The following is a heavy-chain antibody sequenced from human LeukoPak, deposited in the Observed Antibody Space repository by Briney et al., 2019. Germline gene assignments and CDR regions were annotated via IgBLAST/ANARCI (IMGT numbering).Heavy chain of an antibody. CDR1: GGSISSSYYY. V-gene: IGHV4-39*01. CDR3: ARHEDRNWYFDH. Sequence: SETLSLTCTVSGGSISSSYYYWGWIRQPPGKGLEWIGTIYYSGSTYYNPSLKSRVTISVDTSKNQFSLELSSVTAPDTAVYYCARHEDRNWYFDHWGQGTLVTVSS. D-gene: IGHD1-1*01. CDR2: IYYSGST. J-gene: IGHJ4*02.